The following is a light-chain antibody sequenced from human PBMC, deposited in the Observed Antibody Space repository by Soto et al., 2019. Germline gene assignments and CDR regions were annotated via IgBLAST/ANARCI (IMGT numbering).Light chain of an antibody. V-gene: IGKV4-1*01. Sequence: DIVMTQSPDSLAVALGERATINGKSSQSVLFRSNNKNYLAWYQQKPGQPPKLLIYWASTRESGVPDRFSGSGSGTDFTLTISSLPAEDVAVYYCQQYYSTPTWTFGQGTKVEIK. CDR3: QQYYSTPTWT. CDR2: WAS. J-gene: IGKJ1*01. CDR1: QSVLFRSNNKNY.